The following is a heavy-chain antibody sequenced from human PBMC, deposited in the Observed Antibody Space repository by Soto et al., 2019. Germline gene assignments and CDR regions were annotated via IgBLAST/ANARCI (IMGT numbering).Heavy chain of an antibody. D-gene: IGHD6-13*01. J-gene: IGHJ6*02. CDR3: GRGGEKQQLDGGGGGYYYYGMDV. V-gene: IGHV1-69*01. Sequence: QVQLVQSGAEVKKPGSSVKVSCKASGGTFSSYAISWVRQAPGQGLEWMGGIIPIFGTANYAQKFQGRVTITGEESTSTADMGLSSLRSGGTAVYYWGRGGEKQQLDGGGGGYYYYGMDVWGQGTTVTVSS. CDR1: GGTFSSYA. CDR2: IIPIFGTA.